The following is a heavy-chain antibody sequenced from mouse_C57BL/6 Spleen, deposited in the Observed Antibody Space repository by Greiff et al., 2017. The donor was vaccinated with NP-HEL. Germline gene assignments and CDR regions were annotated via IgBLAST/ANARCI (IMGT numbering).Heavy chain of an antibody. D-gene: IGHD2-3*01. Sequence: DVQLQESGPELVKPGASVKMSCKASGYTFTDYNMHWVKQSHGKSLEWIGYINPNNGGTSYNQKFKGKATLTVNKSSSTAYMELRSLTSEDSAVYYCARYDGYYRNAMDYWGQGTSVTVSS. CDR1: GYTFTDYN. CDR3: ARYDGYYRNAMDY. V-gene: IGHV1-22*01. J-gene: IGHJ4*01. CDR2: INPNNGGT.